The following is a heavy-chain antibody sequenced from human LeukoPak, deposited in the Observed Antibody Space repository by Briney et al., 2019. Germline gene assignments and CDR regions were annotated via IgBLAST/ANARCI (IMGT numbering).Heavy chain of an antibody. CDR1: GFTFDDYA. J-gene: IGHJ6*02. CDR2: ISWNSGSI. D-gene: IGHD6-13*01. CDR3: AKDMGVKSSSWFIYYYYGMDV. Sequence: GRSLRLSCAASGFTFDDYAMHWVRQAPGKGLEWVSGISWNSGSIGYADSVKGRFTISRDNAKNSLYLQMNSLRAEDTALYYCAKDMGVKSSSWFIYYYYGMDVWGQGTTVTVSS. V-gene: IGHV3-9*01.